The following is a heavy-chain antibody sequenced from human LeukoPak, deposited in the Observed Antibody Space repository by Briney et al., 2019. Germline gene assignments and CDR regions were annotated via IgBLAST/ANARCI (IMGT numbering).Heavy chain of an antibody. J-gene: IGHJ6*02. Sequence: GGSLRLSCAASGFTFSSYWMNWARQAPGKGLEWVSYISSSGSTIYYADSVKGRFTISRDNAKNSLYLQMNSLRAEDTAVYYCARESWSYDFWSGYYTYYYGMDVWGQGTTVTVSS. D-gene: IGHD3-3*01. CDR2: ISSSGSTI. CDR1: GFTFSSYW. CDR3: ARESWSYDFWSGYYTYYYGMDV. V-gene: IGHV3-48*04.